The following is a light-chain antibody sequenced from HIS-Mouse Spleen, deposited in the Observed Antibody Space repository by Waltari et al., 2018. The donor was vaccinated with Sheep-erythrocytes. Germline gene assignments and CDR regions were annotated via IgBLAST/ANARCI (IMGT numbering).Light chain of an antibody. Sequence: QSALTQPPSASGSPGQSVTISCTGTSSDVGGYNYVAWDQQQPGKAPKLMSYEGSKRPSGVSNRFSGSKSGNTASLTISGLQAEDEADYYCCSYAGSSTPWVFGGGTKLTVL. J-gene: IGLJ3*02. CDR3: CSYAGSSTPWV. V-gene: IGLV2-23*01. CDR2: EGS. CDR1: SSDVGGYNY.